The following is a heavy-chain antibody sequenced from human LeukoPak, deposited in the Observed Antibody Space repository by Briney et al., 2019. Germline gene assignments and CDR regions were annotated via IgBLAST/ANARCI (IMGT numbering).Heavy chain of an antibody. CDR2: IYYSGST. CDR1: GGSVSSGSYY. Sequence: SETLSLTCTVSGGSVSSGSYYWSWIRQPPGKGLEWIGYIYYSGSTNYNPSLKSRVTISVDTSKNQFSLKLSSVTAADTAVYYCARFYVPVRHALDIWGQGTMVTVSS. V-gene: IGHV4-61*01. J-gene: IGHJ3*02. D-gene: IGHD4-17*01. CDR3: ARFYVPVRHALDI.